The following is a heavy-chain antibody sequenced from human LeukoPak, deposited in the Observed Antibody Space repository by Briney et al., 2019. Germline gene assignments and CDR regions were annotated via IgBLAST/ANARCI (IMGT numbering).Heavy chain of an antibody. CDR1: GGTFSSYA. V-gene: IGHV1-69*13. D-gene: IGHD2-2*01. CDR3: ARGPAHCSSTSCYRYMDV. J-gene: IGHJ6*03. CDR2: IIPIFGTA. Sequence: ASAKVSCKASGGTFSSYAISRVRQAPGQGLEWMGGIIPIFGTANYAQKFQGRVTITADESTSTAYMELSSLRSEDTAVYYCARGPAHCSSTSCYRYMDVWGKGTTVTVSS.